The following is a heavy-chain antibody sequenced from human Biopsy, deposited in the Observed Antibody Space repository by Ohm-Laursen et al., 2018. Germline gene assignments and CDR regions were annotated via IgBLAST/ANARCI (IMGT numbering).Heavy chain of an antibody. J-gene: IGHJ5*02. CDR1: GGSVSGYY. V-gene: IGHV4-59*02. D-gene: IGHD3-3*01. CDR3: ARNPRDSFWSGSYKRGLWFDP. CDR2: VYNGGIT. Sequence: PGTLSLTCTVSGGSVSGYYWTWIRQPPGKGLEWIGHVYNGGITNYNPSLKSRVTISKDTSKNQFSLQVNSVTAADTAVYYCARNPRDSFWSGSYKRGLWFDPWGQGTLVIVSS.